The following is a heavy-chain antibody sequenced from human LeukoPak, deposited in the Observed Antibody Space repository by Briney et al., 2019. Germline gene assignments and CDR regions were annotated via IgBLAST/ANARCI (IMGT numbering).Heavy chain of an antibody. Sequence: GGSLRLSCAASGFTFSNYAMTWVRQAPGKGLEWVSVLYTAGNTYYADSVKGRFTISRDNSKNTLSLQMNSLRPEDTALYYCAGGQMFTSGGFDSWGQGALVTVSS. CDR1: GFTFSNYA. D-gene: IGHD6-19*01. CDR3: AGGQMFTSGGFDS. CDR2: LYTAGNT. V-gene: IGHV3-53*01. J-gene: IGHJ4*02.